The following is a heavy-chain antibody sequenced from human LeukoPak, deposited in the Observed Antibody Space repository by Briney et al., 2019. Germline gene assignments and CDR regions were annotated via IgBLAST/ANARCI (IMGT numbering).Heavy chain of an antibody. V-gene: IGHV3-53*01. J-gene: IGHJ6*03. D-gene: IGHD2-15*01. CDR1: EFSVGSNY. CDR3: AKNGERGAYCTGGTCYPYLYYYMDV. Sequence: PGGSLRLSCAASEFSVGSNYMTWVRQAPGKGLEWVSLIYSGGSTYYADSVKGRFTISRDNSKNTLYLQMNSLGAEDTAIYYCAKNGERGAYCTGGTCYPYLYYYMDVWGKGTTVTI. CDR2: IYSGGST.